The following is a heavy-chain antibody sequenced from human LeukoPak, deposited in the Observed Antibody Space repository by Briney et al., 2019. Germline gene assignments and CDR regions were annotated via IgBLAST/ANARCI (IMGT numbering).Heavy chain of an antibody. Sequence: PSETLSLTCTVSGGSISSYYWSWIRQPAGKGLEWIGRIYTSGSPNYNPSLKSRVTISVDTSKNHFSLKLSSVTAADTAVYYCARVVEPPVRGVIPFTWYFDLWGRGTLVTVSS. J-gene: IGHJ2*01. V-gene: IGHV4-4*07. D-gene: IGHD3-10*01. CDR2: IYTSGSP. CDR3: ARVVEPPVRGVIPFTWYFDL. CDR1: GGSISSYY.